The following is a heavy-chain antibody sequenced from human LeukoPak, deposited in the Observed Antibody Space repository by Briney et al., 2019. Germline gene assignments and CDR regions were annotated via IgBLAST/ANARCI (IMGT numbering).Heavy chain of an antibody. CDR1: GFTFSSNG. CDR2: LRSDGNNK. D-gene: IGHD3-3*01. CDR3: AKDHDWSFDY. Sequence: PGGSLRLSCAASGFTFSSNGMHWVRQAPGKGPEWVAMLRSDGNNKYYAESVKGRFTISRDTSKNTLYLQMSGLSSEDTAVYYCAKDHDWSFDYWGQGTLVTVSS. J-gene: IGHJ4*02. V-gene: IGHV3-30*02.